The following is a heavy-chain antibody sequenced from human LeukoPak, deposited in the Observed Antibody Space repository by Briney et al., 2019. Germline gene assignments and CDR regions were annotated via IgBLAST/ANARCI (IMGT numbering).Heavy chain of an antibody. CDR2: ISSSSTYI. CDR3: ARDPGVAYFAMDV. D-gene: IGHD5-12*01. CDR1: GFTFSTYS. V-gene: IGHV3-21*01. J-gene: IGHJ6*02. Sequence: GGFLRLSCAASGFTFSTYSMNWVRQAPGKGLEWVSSISSSSTYIYYADSVKGRFTISRDNAKNSLYLQMNSLRAEDMAVYYCARDPGVAYFAMDVWGQGTTVTVSS.